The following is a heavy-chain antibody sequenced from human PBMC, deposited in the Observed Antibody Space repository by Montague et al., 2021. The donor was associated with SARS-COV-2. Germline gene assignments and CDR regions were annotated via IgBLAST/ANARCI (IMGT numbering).Heavy chain of an antibody. Sequence: SLRLSCAASGFTFSSYAMHWVRQAPGKGLEWVAVISYDGSNKYYADSVKGRFTISRDNSKNTLYLRMNSLRAEDTAVYYCARESLYYDSSGYYYVDAFDIWGQGTMVTVSS. CDR3: ARESLYYDSSGYYYVDAFDI. D-gene: IGHD3-22*01. V-gene: IGHV3-30-3*01. CDR1: GFTFSSYA. CDR2: ISYDGSNK. J-gene: IGHJ3*02.